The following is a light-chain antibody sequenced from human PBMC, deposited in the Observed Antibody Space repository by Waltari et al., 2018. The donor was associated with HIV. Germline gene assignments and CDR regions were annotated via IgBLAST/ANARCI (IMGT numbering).Light chain of an antibody. V-gene: IGLV3-10*01. Sequence: SFELTQPHSVSVSPGQMARPPCSGAALPGKNAYWNAQKSVRAPVLGRYEDNTRPAGTPERLAGSNSGTITTVTFTGTRVEDEADYYCCSTDTGGFHRDFGGGTKLTVL. CDR2: EDN. CDR3: CSTDTGGFHRD. CDR1: ALPGKN. J-gene: IGLJ2*01.